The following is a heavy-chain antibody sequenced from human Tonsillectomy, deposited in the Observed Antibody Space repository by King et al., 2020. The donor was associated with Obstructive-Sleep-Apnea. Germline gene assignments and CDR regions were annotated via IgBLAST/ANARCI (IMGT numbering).Heavy chain of an antibody. CDR1: GFTFSSNY. Sequence: VQLVESGGGLVQPGGSLRLSCAASGFTFSSNYMSWVRQAPGKGLDWVSLISSGGTTYYAASVKGRFTISRDNSKKTLSLQMNSLRAEDTAVYYFAILWQQWKSEFDYWGQGTLVTVSS. V-gene: IGHV3-66*04. CDR2: ISSGGTT. D-gene: IGHD6-19*01. J-gene: IGHJ4*02. CDR3: AILWQQWKSEFDY.